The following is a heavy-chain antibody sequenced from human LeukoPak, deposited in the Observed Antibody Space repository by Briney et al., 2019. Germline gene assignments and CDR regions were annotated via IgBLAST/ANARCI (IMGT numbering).Heavy chain of an antibody. J-gene: IGHJ4*02. D-gene: IGHD3-22*01. Sequence: ASVKVSCKASGYTFTGYYMHWVRQAPGQGLEWMGWINPNSGGTNYAQKFQGRVTMTRDTSISTAYMELSRLRSDDTAVYYCARGAGDYYDSSGYYYPSYYWGQGTLVTVSS. CDR2: INPNSGGT. CDR3: ARGAGDYYDSSGYYYPSYY. V-gene: IGHV1-2*02. CDR1: GYTFTGYY.